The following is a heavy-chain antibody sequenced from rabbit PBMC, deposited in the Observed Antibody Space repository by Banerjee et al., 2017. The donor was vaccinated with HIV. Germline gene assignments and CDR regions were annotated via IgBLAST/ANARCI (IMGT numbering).Heavy chain of an antibody. Sequence: QEQLVESGGGLVQPGGSLKLSCKASGFSLSENYAMCWVRQAPGRGLEWIACIYTTTGVTNYASWATGRFTISKTSSTTVTLQMTSLTAADTATYFCASADYTFVSVSYAYDKWGPGTLVTVS. D-gene: IGHD6-1*01. CDR3: ASADYTFVSVSYAYDK. CDR1: GFSLSENYA. V-gene: IGHV1S45*01. J-gene: IGHJ4*01. CDR2: IYTTTGVT.